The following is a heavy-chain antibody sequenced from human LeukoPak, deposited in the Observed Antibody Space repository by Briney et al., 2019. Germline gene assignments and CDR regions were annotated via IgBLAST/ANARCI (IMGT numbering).Heavy chain of an antibody. CDR2: ISSDGSNK. CDR1: GFTFSSYA. D-gene: IGHD2-2*01. CDR3: ARDSVAPAVHYYFDY. V-gene: IGHV3-30*04. Sequence: PGGSLRHSCAASGFTFSSYAMHWVRQAPGKGLEWVAVISSDGSNKYYADSVKGRFTISRDNSKNTLYLQMNSLRAEDTAVYYCARDSVAPAVHYYFDYWGQGTLVTVSS. J-gene: IGHJ4*02.